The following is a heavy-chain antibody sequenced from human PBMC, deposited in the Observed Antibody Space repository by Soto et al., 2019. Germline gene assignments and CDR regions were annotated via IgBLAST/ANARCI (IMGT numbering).Heavy chain of an antibody. CDR3: ARGVVVTAYYYYYGMDV. V-gene: IGHV4-59*01. CDR1: GGSISSYY. CDR2: IYYSGST. D-gene: IGHD2-21*02. J-gene: IGHJ6*02. Sequence: QVQLQESGPGLVKPSETLSLTCTVSGGSISSYYWSWIRQPPGKGLEWIGYIYYSGSTNYNPSLKSRVTISVDTSKNQFSLKLSSVTAADTAVYYCARGVVVTAYYYYYGMDVWGQGTTVTVSS.